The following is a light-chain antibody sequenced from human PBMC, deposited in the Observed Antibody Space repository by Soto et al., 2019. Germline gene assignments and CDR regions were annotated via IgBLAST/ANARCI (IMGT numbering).Light chain of an antibody. CDR2: GNS. V-gene: IGLV1-40*01. J-gene: IGLJ2*01. CDR1: SSNIGAGYD. Sequence: QTVVTQPPSVSGAPGQRVTISCTGSSSNIGAGYDVHWYQQLPGTAPKLLIYGNSNRPSGVPDRFSGSKSGTSASLAITGLQAEDEADYYCQSYDSSLSVRGHVVFGGGTKVTVL. CDR3: QSYDSSLSVRGHVV.